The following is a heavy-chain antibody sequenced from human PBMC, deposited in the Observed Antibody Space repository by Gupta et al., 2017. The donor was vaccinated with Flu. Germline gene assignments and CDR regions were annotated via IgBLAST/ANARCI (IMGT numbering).Heavy chain of an antibody. CDR1: GGSFSGYY. CDR2: INHSGST. CDR3: ARTSGRGDY. J-gene: IGHJ4*02. Sequence: QVQLPQWGAGLLQPSETLSLTCAVYGGSFSGYYWSGIRQPPGKGLEWIGEINHSGSTNYNPSRKSRVTISVDTSKNQFSLKQSSVTDADTAVYYCARTSGRGDYWGQGTLVTVSS. D-gene: IGHD3-10*01. V-gene: IGHV4-34*01.